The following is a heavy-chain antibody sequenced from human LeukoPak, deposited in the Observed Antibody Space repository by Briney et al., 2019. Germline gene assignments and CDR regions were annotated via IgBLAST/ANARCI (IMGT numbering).Heavy chain of an antibody. Sequence: SVKVSCKASGGTFSSYAISWVRQAPGQGLGWMGRIIPIFGTANYAQKFQGRVTITTDESTSTAYMELSSLRSEDTAVYYCASRIVVVTAHNLDDAFDIWGQGTMVTVSS. V-gene: IGHV1-69*05. D-gene: IGHD2-21*02. CDR2: IIPIFGTA. J-gene: IGHJ3*02. CDR3: ASRIVVVTAHNLDDAFDI. CDR1: GGTFSSYA.